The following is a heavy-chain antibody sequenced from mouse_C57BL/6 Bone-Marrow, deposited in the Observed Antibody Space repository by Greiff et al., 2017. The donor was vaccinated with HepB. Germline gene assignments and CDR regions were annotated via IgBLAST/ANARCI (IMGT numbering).Heavy chain of an antibody. CDR3: ARESRLTGTGDY. CDR2: IDPSDSYT. D-gene: IGHD3-2*02. J-gene: IGHJ2*01. CDR1: GYTFTSYW. Sequence: QVHVKQPGAELVMPGASVKLSCKASGYTFTSYWMHWVKQRPGQGLEWIGEIDPSDSYTNYNQKFKGKSTLTVDKSSSTAYMQLSSLTSEDSAVYYCARESRLTGTGDYWGQGTTLTVSS. V-gene: IGHV1-69*01.